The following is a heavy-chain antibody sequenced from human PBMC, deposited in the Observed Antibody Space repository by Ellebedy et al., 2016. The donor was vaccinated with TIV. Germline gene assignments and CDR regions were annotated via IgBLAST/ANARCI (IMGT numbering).Heavy chain of an antibody. CDR3: ARGLYGDHAVDY. D-gene: IGHD4-17*01. V-gene: IGHV4-34*01. CDR2: INHSGST. Sequence: SETLSLTCAVYGGSFSGYYWSWIRQPPGKGLEWIGEINHSGSTNYNPSLKSRVTISVDTSKNQFSLKLSSVTAADTAVYYCARGLYGDHAVDYWGQGTLVTVSS. CDR1: GGSFSGYY. J-gene: IGHJ4*02.